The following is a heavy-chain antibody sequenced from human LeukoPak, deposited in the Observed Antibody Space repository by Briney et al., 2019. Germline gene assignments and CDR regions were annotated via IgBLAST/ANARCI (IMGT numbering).Heavy chain of an antibody. J-gene: IGHJ4*02. CDR1: GFTFDDYA. CDR2: ISWNSGSI. Sequence: GRSLRLSCAASGFTFDDYAMHWVRQAPGKGLEWVSGISWNSGSIGYADSVKGRFTISRDNAKNSLYLQMNSLRAEDTALYYCAKDLDYGDHGFDYWGQGTLVTVSS. V-gene: IGHV3-9*01. CDR3: AKDLDYGDHGFDY. D-gene: IGHD4-17*01.